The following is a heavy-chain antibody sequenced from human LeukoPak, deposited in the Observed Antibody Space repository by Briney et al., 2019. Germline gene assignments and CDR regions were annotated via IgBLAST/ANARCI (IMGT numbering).Heavy chain of an antibody. Sequence: VASVKVSCKASGYTFTSYDINWVRQAPGQGLEWMGGIIPIFGTPNYAQKFQGRVTITADESTSTAYMELSSLRSEDTAVYYCARDARHRYCSSTSCYRGWLDPWGQGTLVTVSS. CDR2: IIPIFGTP. CDR1: GYTFTSYD. J-gene: IGHJ5*02. V-gene: IGHV1-69*13. D-gene: IGHD2-2*01. CDR3: ARDARHRYCSSTSCYRGWLDP.